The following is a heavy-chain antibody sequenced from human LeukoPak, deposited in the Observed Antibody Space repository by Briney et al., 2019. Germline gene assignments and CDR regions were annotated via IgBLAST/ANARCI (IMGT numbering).Heavy chain of an antibody. J-gene: IGHJ5*02. D-gene: IGHD3-22*01. CDR3: ASPRSYYDSSGYYIS. V-gene: IGHV4-61*08. CDR1: GGSISSGGYY. Sequence: SETLSLTCTVSGGSISSGGYYWSWIRQPPGKGLEWIGYIYNPSLKSRVTIPVDTSKNQFSLKLSSVTAADTAVYYCASPRSYYDSSGYYISWGQGTLVTVSS.